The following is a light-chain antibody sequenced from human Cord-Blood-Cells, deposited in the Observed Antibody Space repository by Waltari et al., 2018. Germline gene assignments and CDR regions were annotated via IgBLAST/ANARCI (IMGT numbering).Light chain of an antibody. Sequence: DIQMTPSPSSLSASVGDRVAITCQASQDISNYLNWYQQKPGKAPKLLLYDASNVETGVPSRFSGSGSGTDFTFTISSLQPEDIATYYCQQYDNLPLTFGGGTKVEIK. V-gene: IGKV1-33*01. CDR1: QDISNY. CDR3: QQYDNLPLT. J-gene: IGKJ4*01. CDR2: DAS.